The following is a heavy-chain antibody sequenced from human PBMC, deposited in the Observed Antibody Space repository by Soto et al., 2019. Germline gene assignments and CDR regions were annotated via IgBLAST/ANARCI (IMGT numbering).Heavy chain of an antibody. V-gene: IGHV4-31*03. Sequence: SETLSLTCTVSGGSISSGGYYWSWIRQHPGKGLEWIGYIYYSGSTYYNPSLKSRVTISVDTSKNQFSLKLSSVTAADTAVYYCARNYDSKAYFDYWGQGTLVTVSS. CDR1: GGSISSGGYY. J-gene: IGHJ4*02. CDR2: IYYSGST. D-gene: IGHD3-22*01. CDR3: ARNYDSKAYFDY.